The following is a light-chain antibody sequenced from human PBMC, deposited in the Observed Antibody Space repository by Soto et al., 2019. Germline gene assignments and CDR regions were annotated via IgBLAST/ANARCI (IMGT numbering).Light chain of an antibody. J-gene: IGKJ5*01. CDR1: QTVSSNY. Sequence: IVLTQSPGTLSLSPWERATLSCRASQTVSSNYLAWYQQKPGLAPSLLIYGASSRATGIPDRFSGSGSGTDFTLTISTLEPEDFAVYYCQQRINWPITFGQGTRLEIK. CDR3: QQRINWPIT. V-gene: IGKV3D-20*02. CDR2: GAS.